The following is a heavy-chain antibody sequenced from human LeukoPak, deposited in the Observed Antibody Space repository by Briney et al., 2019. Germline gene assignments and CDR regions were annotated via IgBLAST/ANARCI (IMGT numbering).Heavy chain of an antibody. CDR2: ISSSSSYI. CDR3: ARSGYDYYYYYGMDV. Sequence: GGSLRLSCAASGFTFSSYSMNWVRQAPGKGPEWVSSISSSSSYIYYADSVKGRFTSSRDNAKNSLYLQMNSLRAEDTAVYYCARSGYDYYYYYGMDVWGQGTTVTVSS. J-gene: IGHJ6*02. CDR1: GFTFSSYS. D-gene: IGHD5-18*01. V-gene: IGHV3-21*01.